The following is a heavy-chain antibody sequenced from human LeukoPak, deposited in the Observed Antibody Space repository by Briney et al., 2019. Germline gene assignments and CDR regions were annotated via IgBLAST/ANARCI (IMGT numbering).Heavy chain of an antibody. CDR1: GYTLTELS. D-gene: IGHD3-3*01. J-gene: IGHJ4*02. V-gene: IGHV1-24*01. CDR2: LDPEDGET. Sequence: ASVKVSCKVSGYTLTELSMHWVRQAPGKGLEWMGGLDPEDGETIYAQKFQGRVTMTEDTSTDTAYMELSSLRSEDTAVYYCATGGRFLEWLNDYWGQGTLVTVSS. CDR3: ATGGRFLEWLNDY.